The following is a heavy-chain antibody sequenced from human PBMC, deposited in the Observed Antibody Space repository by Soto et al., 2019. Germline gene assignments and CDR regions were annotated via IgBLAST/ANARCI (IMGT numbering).Heavy chain of an antibody. V-gene: IGHV3-9*01. CDR3: AKDYYGDPNCGWFDP. CDR2: ISWNSGSI. D-gene: IGHD4-17*01. CDR1: GFTFDDYA. J-gene: IGHJ5*02. Sequence: EVQLVESGGGLVQPGRSLRLSCAASGFTFDDYAMHWVRQAPGKGLEWVSGISWNSGSIGYADSVKGRFIISRDNAKNVLYLQMNSLRAEDTALYYCAKDYYGDPNCGWFDPWGQGNLVTVSS.